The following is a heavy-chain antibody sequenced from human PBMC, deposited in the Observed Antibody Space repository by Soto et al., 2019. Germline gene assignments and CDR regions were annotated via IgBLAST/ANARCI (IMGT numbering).Heavy chain of an antibody. CDR3: ARGGVNGDHIYGMDV. Sequence: QVQLVQSGAEVKKPGASVKVSCQASGYSFTSYDINWVRQTTGQGLEWMGWMNPNSGNTGYAQKFQGRVPMTRKTSIGTAYSELSSMISEDTAVDYCARGGVNGDHIYGMDVWGQGTTVTVSS. CDR2: MNPNSGNT. D-gene: IGHD4-17*01. CDR1: GYSFTSYD. J-gene: IGHJ6*02. V-gene: IGHV1-8*01.